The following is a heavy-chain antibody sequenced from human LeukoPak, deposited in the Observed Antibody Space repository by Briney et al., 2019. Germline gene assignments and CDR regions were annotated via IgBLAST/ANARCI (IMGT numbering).Heavy chain of an antibody. J-gene: IGHJ3*02. Sequence: ASVKVSCKASGYDFTGYIMHWVRQAPGQGLEWMGWINPNSGGTNYAQNFQGRVTMTRDTSINTAYMELSSLSSDDTAVYYREGRLSTVTTSDAFDIWGQGTMVTVSS. CDR3: EGRLSTVTTSDAFDI. CDR1: GYDFTGYI. CDR2: INPNSGGT. V-gene: IGHV1-2*02. D-gene: IGHD4-17*01.